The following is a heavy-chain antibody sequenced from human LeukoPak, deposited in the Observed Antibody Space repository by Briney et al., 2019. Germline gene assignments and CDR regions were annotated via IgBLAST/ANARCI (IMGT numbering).Heavy chain of an antibody. Sequence: SETLSLTCTVSVGSISSYYWSWIRQPPGKGREWVGYIYYSGSTNYNPSRKSRVTISVDTSKNQFSLKLSSVTAADTAVYYCAGAIQRYCSSTSCYYDAFDIWGQGTMVTVSS. CDR1: VGSISSYY. CDR3: AGAIQRYCSSTSCYYDAFDI. CDR2: IYYSGST. V-gene: IGHV4-59*01. J-gene: IGHJ3*02. D-gene: IGHD2-2*01.